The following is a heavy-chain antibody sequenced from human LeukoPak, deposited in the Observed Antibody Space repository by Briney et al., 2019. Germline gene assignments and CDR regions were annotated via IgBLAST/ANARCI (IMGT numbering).Heavy chain of an antibody. D-gene: IGHD6-25*01. J-gene: IGHJ2*01. CDR1: GYSFTGYW. Sequence: GESLKISCKGSGYSFTGYWIGWVRQMPGKGLESMGIVYPGDSDTRYSPSFQGQVTISADKSITTAYLQWSSLKASDSAIYYCARRRDRGRYFDLWGRGTLVTVSS. CDR3: ARRRDRGRYFDL. V-gene: IGHV5-51*01. CDR2: VYPGDSDT.